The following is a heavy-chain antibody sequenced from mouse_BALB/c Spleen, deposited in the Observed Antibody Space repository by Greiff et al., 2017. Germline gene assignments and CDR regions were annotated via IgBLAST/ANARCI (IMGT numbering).Heavy chain of an antibody. CDR1: GYTFTSYW. J-gene: IGHJ2*01. CDR3: ARKDDGSSYTDY. Sequence: QVQLQQPGAELVKPGASVKLSCKASGYTFTSYWMHWVKQRPGQGLEWIGEIDPSDSYTNYNQKFKGKATLTVDKSSSTAYMQLSSLTSEDSAVYYCARKDDGSSYTDYWGQGTTLTVSS. CDR2: IDPSDSYT. D-gene: IGHD1-1*01. V-gene: IGHV1-69*02.